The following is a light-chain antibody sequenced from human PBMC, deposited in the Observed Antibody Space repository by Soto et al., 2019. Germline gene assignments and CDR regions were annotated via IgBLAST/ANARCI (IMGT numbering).Light chain of an antibody. CDR3: QQTNTFPWT. CDR2: AAS. CDR1: QGISRW. Sequence: DIQMTQSPSSVSASVGDRVTITCRASQGISRWLAWYQQKPGKAPKLLIYAASSLQSGVPSSFSGSGSGTDFTLTISSLQPEDFATYYCQQTNTFPWTFGQGTKVEIK. V-gene: IGKV1-12*01. J-gene: IGKJ1*01.